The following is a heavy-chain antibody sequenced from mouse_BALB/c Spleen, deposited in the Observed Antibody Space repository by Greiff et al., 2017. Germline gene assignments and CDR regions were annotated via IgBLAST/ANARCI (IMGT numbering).Heavy chain of an antibody. D-gene: IGHD3-1*01. J-gene: IGHJ3*01. Sequence: VQLKESGPGLVKPSQSLSLTCTVTGYSITSDYAWNWIRQFPGNKLEWMGYISYSGSTSYNPSLKSRISITRDTSKNQFFLQLNSVTTEDTATYYCARSRQAARAWCAYWGQGTLVTVSA. CDR3: ARSRQAARAWCAY. V-gene: IGHV3-2*02. CDR2: ISYSGST. CDR1: GYSITSDYA.